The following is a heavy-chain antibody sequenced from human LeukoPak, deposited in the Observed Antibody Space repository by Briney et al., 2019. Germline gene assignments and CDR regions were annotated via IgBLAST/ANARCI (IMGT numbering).Heavy chain of an antibody. CDR3: AHPLEIQWLVAFVN. CDR1: GFSLSTSGVG. Sequence: SGPTLVKPTQTLTLTCTFSGFSLSTSGVGVAWIRQPPGKALEWLALIYWNDDKRINSALKTRLTITKDTSQNQVVLRMTNMDPVDTATYYCAHPLEIQWLVAFVNWGQGTLVTVSS. D-gene: IGHD6-19*01. J-gene: IGHJ4*01. V-gene: IGHV2-5*01. CDR2: IYWNDDK.